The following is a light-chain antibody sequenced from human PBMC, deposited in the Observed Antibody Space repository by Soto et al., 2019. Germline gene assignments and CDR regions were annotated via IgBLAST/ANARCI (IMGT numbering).Light chain of an antibody. V-gene: IGLV3-21*04. CDR2: YDS. CDR3: QVWDSSSEHVV. CDR1: NIGSKS. J-gene: IGLJ2*01. Sequence: SYELTQPPSVSVAPGQTAMITCGGNNIGSKSVHWYQQRPGQAPMLVIFYDSDRPSGIPERFSGSNSGNTATLTISRVEAGDEADYYCQVWDSSSEHVVFGGGTKVTVL.